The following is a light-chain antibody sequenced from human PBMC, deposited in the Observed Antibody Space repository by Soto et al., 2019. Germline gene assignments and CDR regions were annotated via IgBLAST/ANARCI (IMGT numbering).Light chain of an antibody. V-gene: IGKV1-12*01. CDR1: QDIGNF. CDR2: GAS. Sequence: DIQMTQSPSSVSASVGDRFTISCRARQDIGNFLAWYQQTPGKAPRLLIHGASSLSREIPSRFSGGGTGTHFTLTISGLQPEDLATYFCLQTSTFPRTFGQGTKV. J-gene: IGKJ1*01. CDR3: LQTSTFPRT.